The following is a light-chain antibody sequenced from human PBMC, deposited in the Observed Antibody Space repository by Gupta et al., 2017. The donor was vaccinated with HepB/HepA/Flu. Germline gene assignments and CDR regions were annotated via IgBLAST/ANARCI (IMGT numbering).Light chain of an antibody. Sequence: QSVLTQPPSASGTPGQTVTISCSGSSSNIGINYVYWYQHVPGMAPKLLVYRDNQRPSGVPDRFSGSKSGASAALATSGLRFEDDGDYYCAASDDSMSGILFGGGTKLTVL. J-gene: IGLJ2*01. CDR2: RDN. CDR3: AASDDSMSGIL. CDR1: SSNIGINY. V-gene: IGLV1-47*01.